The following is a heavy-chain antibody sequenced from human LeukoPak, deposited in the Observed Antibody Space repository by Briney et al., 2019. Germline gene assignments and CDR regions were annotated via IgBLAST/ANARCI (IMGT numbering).Heavy chain of an antibody. CDR1: GFTFSSYG. CDR3: AKGPHSSGWYYFDY. V-gene: IGHV3-30*18. Sequence: PGRSLRLSCAASGFTFSSYGMHGVREAPGKGLDWEAVISYDGSNKYYADSVKGRFTISRDNSKNTLYLQMNSLRAEDTAVYYCAKGPHSSGWYYFDYWGQGTLVTVSS. CDR2: ISYDGSNK. D-gene: IGHD6-19*01. J-gene: IGHJ4*02.